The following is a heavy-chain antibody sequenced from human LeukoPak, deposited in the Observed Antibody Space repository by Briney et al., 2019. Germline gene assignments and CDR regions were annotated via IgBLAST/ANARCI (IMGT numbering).Heavy chain of an antibody. CDR3: ARGGIAARRNFAY. J-gene: IGHJ4*02. V-gene: IGHV3-74*01. CDR1: GITFSIYW. D-gene: IGHD6-6*01. CDR2: INSDGSST. Sequence: QTGGSLSLSCGASGITFSIYWMHWVRQAPGKGLVWVARINSDGSSTSYADSVKGRFTISRDNAKNTLYLQMNSLRAEDTAVYYCARGGIAARRNFAYWGQGTLVTVSS.